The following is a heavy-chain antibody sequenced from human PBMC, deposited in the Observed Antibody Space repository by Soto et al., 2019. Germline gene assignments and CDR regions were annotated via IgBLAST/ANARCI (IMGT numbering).Heavy chain of an antibody. CDR2: ISLGDSDT. Sequence: GRIIRMPGKGLEWMGIISLGDSDTRYSPSFQGHITISGDKSINTAYLQWSSLKALDSAMCWCTSHKPGLDIWGQRIVVTVSS. V-gene: IGHV5-51*01. CDR3: TSHKPGLDI. J-gene: IGHJ6*01.